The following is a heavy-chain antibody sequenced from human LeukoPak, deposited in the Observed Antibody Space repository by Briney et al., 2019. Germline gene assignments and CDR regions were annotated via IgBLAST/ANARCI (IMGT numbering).Heavy chain of an antibody. CDR1: GFTFSSYA. CDR3: ASRPDSSGYFDY. J-gene: IGHJ4*02. CDR2: IYSGGST. Sequence: GGSLRLSCAASGFTFSSYAMSWVRQAPGKGLEWVSVIYSGGSTYYADSVKGRFTISRDKSKNTLFLQMNSLRAEDTAVYYCASRPDSSGYFDYWGQGTLVTVSS. D-gene: IGHD3-22*01. V-gene: IGHV3-66*01.